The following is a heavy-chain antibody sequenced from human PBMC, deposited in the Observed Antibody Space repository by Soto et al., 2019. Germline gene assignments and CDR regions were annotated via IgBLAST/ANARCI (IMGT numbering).Heavy chain of an antibody. J-gene: IGHJ6*03. CDR1: GYSFTSYW. V-gene: IGHV5-51*01. CDR3: ARGYCSSTSCYPRLNYYYYMDV. D-gene: IGHD2-2*01. CDR2: IYPGDSDT. Sequence: GESLKISCKGSGYSFTSYWIGWVRQMPGKGLEWMGIIYPGDSDTRYSPSFQGQVTISADKSISTAYLQWSSLKASDTAMYYCARGYCSSTSCYPRLNYYYYMDVWGKGTTVTVSS.